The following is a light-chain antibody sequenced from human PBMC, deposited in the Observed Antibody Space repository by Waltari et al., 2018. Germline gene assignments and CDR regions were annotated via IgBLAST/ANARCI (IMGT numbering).Light chain of an antibody. J-gene: IGLJ3*02. CDR3: AAWDDSLSGPV. CDR2: RNN. CDR1: SSNIGSNY. V-gene: IGLV1-47*01. Sequence: QSVLTQPPSASGTPGQRVTISCSGSSSNIGSNYVYWYQQHPGTAPKLLIYRNNQRPTGVPDRFSGSKSGTSCSLAISGLRSEEEADYYCAAWDDSLSGPVFGGGTKLTVL.